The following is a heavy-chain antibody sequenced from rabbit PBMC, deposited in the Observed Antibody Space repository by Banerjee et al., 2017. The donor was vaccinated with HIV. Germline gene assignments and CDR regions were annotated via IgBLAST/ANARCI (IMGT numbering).Heavy chain of an antibody. CDR3: ARDLAGVIGWNFDL. CDR2: IYAGSSGST. V-gene: IGHV1S45*01. CDR1: GFSFSSGYW. D-gene: IGHD4-1*01. Sequence: QEQLEESGGDLVKPEGSLTLTCTASGFSFSSGYWICWVRQAPGKGLEWIACIYAGSSGSTYYASWAKGRFTISRTSSTTVALQMTSLTAADTATYFCARDLAGVIGWNFDLWGPGTLVT. J-gene: IGHJ4*01.